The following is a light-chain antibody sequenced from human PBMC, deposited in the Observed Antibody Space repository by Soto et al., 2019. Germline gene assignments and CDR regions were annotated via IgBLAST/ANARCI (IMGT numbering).Light chain of an antibody. CDR2: AAS. J-gene: IGKJ1*01. CDR1: QSISSY. Sequence: DIQMTQSPSSGSASGLGVGTVTVLASQSISSYLNWYQQQPGKAPKLLIYAASSLQSGVPSRFSGSGSGTDFTLPISSLQPEDFATYYCQQSHSPPLTFGQGTKV. CDR3: QQSHSPPLT. V-gene: IGKV1-39*01.